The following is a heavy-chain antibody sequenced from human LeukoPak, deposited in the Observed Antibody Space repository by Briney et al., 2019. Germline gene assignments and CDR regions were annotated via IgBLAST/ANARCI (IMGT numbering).Heavy chain of an antibody. Sequence: GGSLRLSCEASGFTFTTYSMTWVRQAPGKGLEWVSIISSGSSAIFSADALKGRFTICRDDAKNLLYLDMNSLRAEDTAVYYCARGHTAVTRHFDFWGQGTLVTVSS. V-gene: IGHV3-21*01. J-gene: IGHJ4*02. CDR2: ISSGSSAI. D-gene: IGHD4-17*01. CDR3: ARGHTAVTRHFDF. CDR1: GFTFTTYS.